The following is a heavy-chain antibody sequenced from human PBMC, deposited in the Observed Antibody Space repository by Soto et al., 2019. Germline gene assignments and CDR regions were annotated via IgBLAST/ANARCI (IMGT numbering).Heavy chain of an antibody. CDR3: ASASPSHSGYYAHSDY. V-gene: IGHV4-31*03. Sequence: SETLSLTCTVSGGSISSGGYYWSWIRQHPGKGLEWIGYIYYSGSTYYNPSLKSRVTISVDTSKNQFSLKLSSVTAADTAVDDCASASPSHSGYYAHSDYWRQGTLVTVYS. CDR1: GGSISSGGYY. J-gene: IGHJ4*02. D-gene: IGHD3-22*01. CDR2: IYYSGST.